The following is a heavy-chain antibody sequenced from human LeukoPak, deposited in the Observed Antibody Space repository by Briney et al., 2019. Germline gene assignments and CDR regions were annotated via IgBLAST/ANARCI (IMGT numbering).Heavy chain of an antibody. J-gene: IGHJ4*02. D-gene: IGHD3-22*01. V-gene: IGHV3-20*04. CDR3: AREGGYYDSSGYCGVGGYFDY. CDR1: GFTVGSNY. CDR2: INWNGGST. Sequence: GGSLRLSCAASGFTVGSNYMSWVRQAPGKGLEWVSGINWNGGSTGYADSVKGRFTISRDNAKNSLYLQMNSLRAEDTALYYCAREGGYYDSSGYCGVGGYFDYWGQGTLVTVSS.